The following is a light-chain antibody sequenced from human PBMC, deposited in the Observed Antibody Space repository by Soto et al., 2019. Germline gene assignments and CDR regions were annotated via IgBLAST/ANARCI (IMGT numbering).Light chain of an antibody. CDR3: SSYTSSSTLV. V-gene: IGLV2-14*01. Sequence: QSALTQPDSVSGSPGQSITISCTGTSSDVGGYNYVSWYQQHPGKAPKLMIYEVSNRPAGVSNRFSGSKSGNTASLTISGLQAADEADYYCSSYTSSSTLVFGTGTKLTVL. J-gene: IGLJ1*01. CDR2: EVS. CDR1: SSDVGGYNY.